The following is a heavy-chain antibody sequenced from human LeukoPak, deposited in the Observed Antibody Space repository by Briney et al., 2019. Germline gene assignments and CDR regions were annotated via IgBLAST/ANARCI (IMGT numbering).Heavy chain of an antibody. D-gene: IGHD3-22*01. CDR1: GYTFTSYY. Sequence: ASVKVSCKASGYTFTSYYMHWVRQAPGQGLEWMGIINPSGSSTSYAQKFQGRVTMTRDTSTSTVYMELSSLRSEDTAVYYCARDPGGYYDSSGYLNYWGQGTLVTVSS. CDR2: INPSGSST. V-gene: IGHV1-46*01. J-gene: IGHJ4*02. CDR3: ARDPGGYYDSSGYLNY.